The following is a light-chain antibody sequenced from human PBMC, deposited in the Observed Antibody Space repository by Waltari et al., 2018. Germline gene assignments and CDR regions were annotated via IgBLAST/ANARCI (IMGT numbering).Light chain of an antibody. CDR1: TNALGRYIY. CDR3: CSFTRSSTWV. CDR2: DVN. Sequence: QSALTQPPSVSGSPGQPIIISCSGTTNALGRYIYVSWYQQHPGKAPKLMIYDVNSRPSGVSSRFSGSKSGNTASLIISGLQAEDEADYYCCSFTRSSTWVFGGGTKVTVL. V-gene: IGLV2-14*03. J-gene: IGLJ3*02.